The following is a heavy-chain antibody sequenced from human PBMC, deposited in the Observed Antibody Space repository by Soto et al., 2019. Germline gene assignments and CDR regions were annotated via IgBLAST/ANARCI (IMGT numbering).Heavy chain of an antibody. V-gene: IGHV3-11*01. CDR3: ARAGGSGWSLDY. CDR1: GYIFSDYY. D-gene: IGHD6-19*01. J-gene: IGHJ4*02. Sequence: PGGSLRLSCAASGYIFSDYYMTWIRQAPGKGLEWVSYVSTSGTTISYADSVKGRFTISRDDAKNSPYLQMNSLRAEDTAVYYCARAGGSGWSLDYWGQGTLVTVSS. CDR2: VSTSGTTI.